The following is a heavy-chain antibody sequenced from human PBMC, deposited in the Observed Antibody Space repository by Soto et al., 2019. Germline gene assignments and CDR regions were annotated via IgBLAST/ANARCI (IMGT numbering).Heavy chain of an antibody. D-gene: IGHD6-13*01. Sequence: GSLRLSCAASGFTFSNYVMSWVRQAPGKGLECVSTMSGTGGSTYYADSVKGRFTISRDNSKNTLYLHMNSLRAEDTAVYYCVRDSRPGAAAGSNWFDSWGQGSLVTVSS. CDR2: MSGTGGST. CDR3: VRDSRPGAAAGSNWFDS. CDR1: GFTFSNYV. J-gene: IGHJ5*01. V-gene: IGHV3-23*01.